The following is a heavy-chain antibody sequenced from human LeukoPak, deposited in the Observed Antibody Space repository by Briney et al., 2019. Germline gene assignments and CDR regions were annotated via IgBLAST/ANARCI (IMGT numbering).Heavy chain of an antibody. Sequence: SETLSLTCTVSGGSITDSFWTWIRQPAGKGLEWIGRIYSSGVTNCSPSFKSRVTMSVDTSKNQFSLNLTSVTAADTAVYFCASEQTTSGGRGLDYWGQGALVSVSS. D-gene: IGHD1-26*01. CDR1: GGSITDSF. V-gene: IGHV4-4*07. CDR3: ASEQTTSGGRGLDY. CDR2: IYSSGVT. J-gene: IGHJ4*02.